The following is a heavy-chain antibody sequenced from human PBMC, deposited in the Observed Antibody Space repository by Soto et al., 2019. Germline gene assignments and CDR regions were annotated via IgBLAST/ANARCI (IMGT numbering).Heavy chain of an antibody. CDR3: AREYLYYFDY. D-gene: IGHD2-2*02. V-gene: IGHV4-30-2*01. J-gene: IGHJ4*02. CDR2: IYHSGST. CDR1: GGSISSGGYS. Sequence: SETLSLTCAVSGGSISSGGYSWSWIRQPPGKGLEWIAYIYHSGSTYYNPSLKSRVTISLDSSKNQFSLSLSSVTAADTAFYYCAREYLYYFDYWGPGTLVTVSS.